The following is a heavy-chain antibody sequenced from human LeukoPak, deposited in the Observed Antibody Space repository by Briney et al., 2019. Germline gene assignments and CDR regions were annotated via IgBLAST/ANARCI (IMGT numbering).Heavy chain of an antibody. V-gene: IGHV4-34*01. CDR3: ARGGELSVVVVAATPRYFDY. CDR2: INHSGST. CDR1: GGSFSGYY. D-gene: IGHD2-15*01. Sequence: SETLSLTCAVYGGSFSGYYWSWIRQPPGKGLEWIGEINHSGSTNYNPSLKSRVTISVDTSKNQFSLKLSSVTAADTAVYYCARGGELSVVVVAATPRYFDYWGQGTLVNVSS. J-gene: IGHJ4*02.